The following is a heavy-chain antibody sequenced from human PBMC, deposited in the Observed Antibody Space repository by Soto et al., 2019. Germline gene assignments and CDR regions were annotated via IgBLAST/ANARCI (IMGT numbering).Heavy chain of an antibody. CDR1: GDSVSNDNYY. Sequence: SETLSLTCAVSGDSVSNDNYYWSWIRQPPGKGLEWIGYIYYSGTTNYNSYLKSRLSLSVDMSKNQFSLKLASVTAADTAVYFCARSQRGRTAFTFDYWGQGALVTSPQ. CDR3: ARSQRGRTAFTFDY. V-gene: IGHV4-61*01. D-gene: IGHD3-16*01. J-gene: IGHJ4*02. CDR2: IYYSGTT.